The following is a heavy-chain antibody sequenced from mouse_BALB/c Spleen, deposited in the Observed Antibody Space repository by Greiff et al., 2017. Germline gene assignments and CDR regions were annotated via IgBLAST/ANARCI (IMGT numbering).Heavy chain of an antibody. V-gene: IGHV3-2*02. J-gene: IGHJ2*01. CDR2: ISYSGST. CDR1: GYSITSDYA. CDR3: ARWGITTVVAPLDY. Sequence: DVQLQESGPGLVKPSQSLSLTCTVTGYSITSDYAWNWIRQFPGNKLEWMGYISYSGSTSYNPSLKSRISITRDTSKNQFFLQLNSVTTEDTATYYCARWGITTVVAPLDYWGQGTTLTVSS. D-gene: IGHD1-1*01.